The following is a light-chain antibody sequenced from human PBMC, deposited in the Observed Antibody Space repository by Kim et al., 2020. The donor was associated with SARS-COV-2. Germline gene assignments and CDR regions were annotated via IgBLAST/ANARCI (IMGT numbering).Light chain of an antibody. CDR3: QQYNSYWT. Sequence: FASVRDRGTLTCLASQSISSRLAWSQQKPGKAPRLLSYDASSLESGIPSRFSVSGSGTEFTLTISSLQPDDFATYYYQQYNSYWTFGQGTKVDIK. CDR2: DAS. J-gene: IGKJ1*01. CDR1: QSISSR. V-gene: IGKV1-5*01.